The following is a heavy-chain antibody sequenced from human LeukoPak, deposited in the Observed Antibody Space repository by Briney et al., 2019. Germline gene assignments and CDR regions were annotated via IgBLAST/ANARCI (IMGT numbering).Heavy chain of an antibody. CDR1: GGSISNYY. J-gene: IGHJ4*02. CDR2: IYYSGST. CDR3: ARLGPVDTAMVYFDY. D-gene: IGHD5-18*01. V-gene: IGHV4-59*08. Sequence: SETLSLTCTVSGGSISNYYWSWVRQPPGKGLEWIGYIYYSGSTNYNPSLKSRVTISVDTSKNQFSLKLSSVTAADTAVYYCARLGPVDTAMVYFDYWGQGTLVTVSS.